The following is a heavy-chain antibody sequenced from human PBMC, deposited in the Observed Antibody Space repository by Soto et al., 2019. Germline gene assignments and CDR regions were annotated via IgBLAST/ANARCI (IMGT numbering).Heavy chain of an antibody. J-gene: IGHJ4*02. Sequence: PSETLSLTCAVYGGSFSGYYWSWIRQPPGKGLEWIGEINHSGSTNYNPSLKSRVTISVDTSKNQFSLKLSSVTAADTAVYYCASTGPNCSGGSCYQDYWGQGTLVTVSS. CDR2: INHSGST. CDR1: GGSFSGYY. D-gene: IGHD2-15*01. CDR3: ASTGPNCSGGSCYQDY. V-gene: IGHV4-34*01.